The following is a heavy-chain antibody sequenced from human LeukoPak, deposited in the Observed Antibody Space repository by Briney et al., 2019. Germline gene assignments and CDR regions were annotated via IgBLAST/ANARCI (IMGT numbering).Heavy chain of an antibody. CDR1: GFTFSSDE. CDR2: ISISGSIT. V-gene: IGHV3-48*03. J-gene: IGHJ6*02. Sequence: GGSLRLSCVASGFTFSSDEMNWVRQAPGKGLEWVSYISISGSITYYADSVKGRFTISRDNAKNSLYLQMNSLRAEDTATYYCAKDGTAVTTNYYYGMDVWGQGTTVTVSS. CDR3: AKDGTAVTTNYYYGMDV. D-gene: IGHD4-17*01.